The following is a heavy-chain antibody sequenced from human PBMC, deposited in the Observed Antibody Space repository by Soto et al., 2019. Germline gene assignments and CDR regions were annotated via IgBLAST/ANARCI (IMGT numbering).Heavy chain of an antibody. Sequence: PGESLKISCKGSGYSFTSYWISWVRQMPGKGLEWMGRIDPSDSYTNYSPSFQGHVTISADKSISTAYLQWSSLKASDTAMYYCARYQVAAAGTDYFDYWGQGTLVTVSS. V-gene: IGHV5-10-1*01. D-gene: IGHD6-13*01. CDR2: IDPSDSYT. CDR1: GYSFTSYW. J-gene: IGHJ4*02. CDR3: ARYQVAAAGTDYFDY.